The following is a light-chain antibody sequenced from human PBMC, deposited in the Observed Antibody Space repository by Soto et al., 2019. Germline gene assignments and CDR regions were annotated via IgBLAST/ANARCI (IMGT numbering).Light chain of an antibody. Sequence: QSARTQPASVSGSPGQSITISCTGTSSDVGGYNSVSWYQHHPGKAPKLMIYDVSNRSSGVSSRFSGSKSDNTASLTISGLQAEDEADYYCKSYTTRGTYVFGTGTKVTVL. CDR3: KSYTTRGTYV. CDR2: DVS. CDR1: SSDVGGYNS. V-gene: IGLV2-14*03. J-gene: IGLJ1*01.